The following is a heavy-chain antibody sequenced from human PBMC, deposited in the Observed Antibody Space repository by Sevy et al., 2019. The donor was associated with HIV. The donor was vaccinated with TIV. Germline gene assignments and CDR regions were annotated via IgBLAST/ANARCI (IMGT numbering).Heavy chain of an antibody. CDR3: ARDLGRITMIVVVISAFDI. D-gene: IGHD3-22*01. V-gene: IGHV1-18*01. Sequence: ASVKVSCKASGYTFTSYGISWVRQAPGQGLEWMGWISAYNGNTNYAQKLQGRVTMTTDTSTSTAYMELRSLRSDDTAVYCCARDLGRITMIVVVISAFDIWGQGTMVTVSS. CDR2: ISAYNGNT. J-gene: IGHJ3*02. CDR1: GYTFTSYG.